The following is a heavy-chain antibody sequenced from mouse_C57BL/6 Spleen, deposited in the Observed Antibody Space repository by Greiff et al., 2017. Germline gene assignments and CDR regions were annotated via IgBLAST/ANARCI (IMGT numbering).Heavy chain of an antibody. CDR1: GYTFTSYW. D-gene: IGHD2-3*01. Sequence: VQLQQPGAELVRPGSSVKLSCKASGYTFTSYWMDWVKQRPGQGLEWIGNIYPSDSETHYNQKFKDKATLTVDKSSSTVYLELSRLTSDDSAVYYCARMGPFYAMDYWGQGTSVTVAS. CDR2: IYPSDSET. J-gene: IGHJ4*01. V-gene: IGHV1-61*01. CDR3: ARMGPFYAMDY.